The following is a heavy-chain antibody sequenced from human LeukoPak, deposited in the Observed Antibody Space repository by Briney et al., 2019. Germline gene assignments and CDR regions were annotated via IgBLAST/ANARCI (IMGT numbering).Heavy chain of an antibody. D-gene: IGHD3-22*01. CDR3: AREDQYYYDSSGYYRTRVLDY. J-gene: IGHJ4*02. CDR1: GGTFSSYA. Sequence: SVKVSCKASGGTFSSYAISWVRQAPGQGLEWMGGIIPIFGTANYAQKFQGRVTITADESTSTAYMELSSLRSEDTAVYYCAREDQYYYDSSGYYRTRVLDYWGQGTLITVSS. CDR2: IIPIFGTA. V-gene: IGHV1-69*13.